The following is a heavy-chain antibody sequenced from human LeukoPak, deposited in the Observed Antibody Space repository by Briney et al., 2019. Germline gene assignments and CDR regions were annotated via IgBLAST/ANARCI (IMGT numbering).Heavy chain of an antibody. CDR1: GYTFTGYY. V-gene: IGHV1-2*02. D-gene: IGHD2-2*01. CDR3: ARGPAATAYYYYYMDV. CDR2: INPNSGGT. Sequence: GASVKVSCKASGYTFTGYYMHWVRQAPGQGLEWMGWINPNSGGTNYAQKFQGRVTMTRDTSISTAYMELSRLRSDDTAVHYCARGPAATAYYYYYMDVWGKGTTVTVSS. J-gene: IGHJ6*03.